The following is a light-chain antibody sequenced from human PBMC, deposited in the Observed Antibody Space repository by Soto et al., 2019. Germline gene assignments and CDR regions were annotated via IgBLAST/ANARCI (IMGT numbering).Light chain of an antibody. J-gene: IGKJ1*01. Sequence: IQLTQSPSSLSASVGDRVTITCRASQGIRNDLGWYQQKPGKAPKLLIYAASSLQSGVPSRFSGSASGTGFTLTISSLQPDDFATYYCQQYNTYPWTFGQGTKVDIK. CDR1: QGIRND. V-gene: IGKV1-17*01. CDR2: AAS. CDR3: QQYNTYPWT.